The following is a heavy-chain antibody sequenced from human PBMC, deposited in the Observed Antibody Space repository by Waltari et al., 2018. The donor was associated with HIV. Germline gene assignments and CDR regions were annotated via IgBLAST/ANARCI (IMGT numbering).Heavy chain of an antibody. J-gene: IGHJ4*02. CDR3: TRGNIWGSYRYFDY. CDR2: STRYTANT. CDR1: GYPFINYP. Sequence: QIHLFQSDHAVRKPGASVTISCKTSGYPFINYPVTWLRQSLGQRLDWMGRSTRYTANTNYTRESQGRVTLTTDAAAATAYLELRDLRPDDTAMYFCTRGNIWGSYRYFDYWGPGTLVTVS. D-gene: IGHD3-16*02. V-gene: IGHV1-18*01.